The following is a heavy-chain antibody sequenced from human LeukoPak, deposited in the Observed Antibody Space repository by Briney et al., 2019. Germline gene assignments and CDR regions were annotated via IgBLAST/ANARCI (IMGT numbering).Heavy chain of an antibody. J-gene: IGHJ6*03. Sequence: PSETLSLTCTVSGVSISSSTYYWGWIRQPPGKGLEWIGTIYSSGSTYYNSSLKSRVTISVDTSKNQFSLKLSSVTAADTAVYYCARRPARPYYYYYYMDVWGKGTTVTVSS. CDR1: GVSISSSTYY. V-gene: IGHV4-39*07. CDR2: IYSSGST. D-gene: IGHD6-25*01. CDR3: ARRPARPYYYYYYMDV.